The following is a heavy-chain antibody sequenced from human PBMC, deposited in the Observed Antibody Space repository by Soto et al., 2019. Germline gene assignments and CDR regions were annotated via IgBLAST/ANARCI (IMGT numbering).Heavy chain of an antibody. CDR1: GFTFSSYW. D-gene: IGHD3-22*01. CDR3: ARGYYYPHGFSTLAY. V-gene: IGHV3-7*03. CDR2: IDKDGGEI. J-gene: IGHJ4*02. Sequence: GGSLRLSCEVSGFTFSSYWMTWVRQAPGKGLEWLANIDKDGGEIHYVDSVEGRLTISRDNARNSLYLQMNSLRAEDTAVYYCARGYYYPHGFSTLAYWGQGTLVTVSS.